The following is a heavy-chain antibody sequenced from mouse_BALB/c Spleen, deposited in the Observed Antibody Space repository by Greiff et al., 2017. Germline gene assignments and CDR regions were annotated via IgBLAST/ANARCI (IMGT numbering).Heavy chain of an antibody. D-gene: IGHD4-1*01. CDR1: GFTFSSYG. J-gene: IGHJ3*01. CDR2: ISSGGSYT. V-gene: IGHV5-6*01. Sequence: EVKLMESGGDLVKPGGSLKLSCAASGFTFSSYGMSWVRQTPDKRLEWVATISSGGSYTYYPDSVKGRFTISRDNAKNTLYLQMSSLKSEDTAMYDCARDPGTGGREFAYWGQGTLVTVSA. CDR3: ARDPGTGGREFAY.